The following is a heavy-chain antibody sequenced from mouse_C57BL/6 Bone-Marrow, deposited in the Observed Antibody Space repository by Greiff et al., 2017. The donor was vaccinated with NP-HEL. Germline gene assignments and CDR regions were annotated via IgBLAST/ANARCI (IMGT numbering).Heavy chain of an antibody. CDR2: ISSGSSTI. Sequence: EVKLVESGGGLVKPGGSLKLSCAASGFTFSDYGMHWVRQAPEKGLEWVAYISSGSSTIYYADTVKGRLTISRDKAKNTLFLQMTSLRSEDTAMYYCARDGSSHYYAMDYWGQGTSVTVSS. V-gene: IGHV5-17*01. D-gene: IGHD1-1*01. CDR3: ARDGSSHYYAMDY. CDR1: GFTFSDYG. J-gene: IGHJ4*01.